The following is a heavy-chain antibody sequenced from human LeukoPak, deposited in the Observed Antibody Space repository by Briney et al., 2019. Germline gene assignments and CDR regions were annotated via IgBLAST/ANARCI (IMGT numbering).Heavy chain of an antibody. Sequence: SVKVSCKASGGTFSSYAISWVRQAPGQGLEWMGGIIPIFGTANYAQKFQGRVTITADESTSTAYMELSSLRSEGTAVYYCAKKSPQETPVGPYWYLALWGRGTLVTVSS. V-gene: IGHV1-69*13. CDR2: IIPIFGTA. J-gene: IGHJ2*01. CDR1: GGTFSSYA. D-gene: IGHD1-26*01. CDR3: AKKSPQETPVGPYWYLAL.